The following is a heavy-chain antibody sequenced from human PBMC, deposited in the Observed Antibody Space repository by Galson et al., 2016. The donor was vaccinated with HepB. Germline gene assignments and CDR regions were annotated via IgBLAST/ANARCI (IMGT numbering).Heavy chain of an antibody. J-gene: IGHJ3*02. Sequence: CAISGDSVSSNSAAWNWFRQSTSRGLEWLGRTYYRSKWYNDYRLSLKTRININADTSRNEVSLQLKSVTLEDTAVYYCARVMDCRGGRCYPWNYAFDIWGQGTMVTVSS. CDR1: GDSVSSNSAA. V-gene: IGHV6-1*01. D-gene: IGHD2-15*01. CDR3: ARVMDCRGGRCYPWNYAFDI. CDR2: TYYRSKWYN.